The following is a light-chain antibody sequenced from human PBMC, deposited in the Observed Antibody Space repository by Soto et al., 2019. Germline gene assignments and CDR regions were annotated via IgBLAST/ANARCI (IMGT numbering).Light chain of an antibody. CDR1: ESGSTNY. V-gene: IGKV3-20*01. CDR2: TTS. Sequence: EIVLTQSPGTLSLSPGERATLSSRASESGSTNYIAWYQQKPGQAPRLLIYTTSNRATGIPDRFSGSGSGTDFTLTISRLEPEDFAVYYCQQYGSSWTFGQGTKVEIK. J-gene: IGKJ1*01. CDR3: QQYGSSWT.